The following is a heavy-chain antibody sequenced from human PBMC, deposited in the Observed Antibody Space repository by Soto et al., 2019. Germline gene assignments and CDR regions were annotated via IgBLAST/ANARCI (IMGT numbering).Heavy chain of an antibody. V-gene: IGHV2-5*02. Sequence: QITLKESGPTLVKPTQTLTLTCTFSGFSLSTGGVGVGWIRQPPGKALEWLALIYWDDDKRYSPSLKSRLTITKDTSKNQVVLTMTNMDPVDTATYYCAHSYVAGNKGPLGHWGQGTLVTVSS. CDR2: IYWDDDK. D-gene: IGHD6-19*01. CDR3: AHSYVAGNKGPLGH. CDR1: GFSLSTGGVG. J-gene: IGHJ4*02.